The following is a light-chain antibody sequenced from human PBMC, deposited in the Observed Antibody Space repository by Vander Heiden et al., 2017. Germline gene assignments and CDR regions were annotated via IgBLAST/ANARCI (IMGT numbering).Light chain of an antibody. CDR1: RSNIGSNY. V-gene: IGLV1-47*01. Sequence: QSVLTPPPSASGTPGQRVPISCSGRRSNIGSNYVYWYQQLPGTAPKLLIYRNNQRPSGVPDRCSGSKSGSSASLAIRGLRSEDEADYYCASWDDSLSGLFVFGTGTKVTVL. CDR2: RNN. CDR3: ASWDDSLSGLFV. J-gene: IGLJ1*01.